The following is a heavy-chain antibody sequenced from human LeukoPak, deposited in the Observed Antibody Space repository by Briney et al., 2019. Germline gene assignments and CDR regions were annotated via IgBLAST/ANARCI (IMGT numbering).Heavy chain of an antibody. CDR2: IYTSGST. Sequence: SETLSLTCTVSGGSISSYYWSWIRQPAGKGLEWIGRIYTSGSTNYNPSLKSRVTMSVGTSKNQFSLKLSSVTAADTAVYYCARSIGIAAAGTGWFDPWGQGTLVTVSS. V-gene: IGHV4-4*07. CDR3: ARSIGIAAAGTGWFDP. J-gene: IGHJ5*02. CDR1: GGSISSYY. D-gene: IGHD6-13*01.